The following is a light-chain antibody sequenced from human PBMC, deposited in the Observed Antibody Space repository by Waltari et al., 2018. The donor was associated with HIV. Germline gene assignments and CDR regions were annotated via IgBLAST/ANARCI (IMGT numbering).Light chain of an antibody. CDR3: CSYAGRSTLEV. Sequence: SALTQPASVSGSPGQSITSPCTGTSSDVGAYNLVPWYQQHPGKAPKFIIYEVNKRPSEVSIRFSGSKSGNTASLTISGLQAEDEADYYCCSYAGRSTLEVFGGGTKVTVL. CDR2: EVN. CDR1: SSDVGAYNL. J-gene: IGLJ2*01. V-gene: IGLV2-23*02.